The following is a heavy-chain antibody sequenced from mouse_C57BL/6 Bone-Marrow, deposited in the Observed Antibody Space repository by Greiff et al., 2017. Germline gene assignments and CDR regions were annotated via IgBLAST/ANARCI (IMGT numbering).Heavy chain of an antibody. D-gene: IGHD2-5*01. J-gene: IGHJ4*01. CDR1: GFTFSDYG. Sequence: EVNVVESGGGLVQPGGSLTLSCAASGFTFSDYGMAWVRQAPRKGPEWVAFISNLAYSIYYADTVTGRFTISRENAKNTRYLEMSSLRSEDTAMYYCARRGAYYSNYDYAMDYWGQGTSVTVSS. V-gene: IGHV5-15*01. CDR2: ISNLAYSI. CDR3: ARRGAYYSNYDYAMDY.